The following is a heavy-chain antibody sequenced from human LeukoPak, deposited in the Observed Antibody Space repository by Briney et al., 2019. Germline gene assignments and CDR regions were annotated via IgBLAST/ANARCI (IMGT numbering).Heavy chain of an antibody. V-gene: IGHV3-33*06. J-gene: IGHJ3*02. CDR1: GFTFSSYG. D-gene: IGHD5-18*01. CDR2: IWYDGSNK. CDR3: AKDQGYNYGYSDAFDI. Sequence: GRSLRLSCAASGFTFSSYGMHWVRQAPGKGLEWVAVIWYDGSNKYYADSVKGRFTISRDNSKNTLYLQMNTLRAEDTAVYYCAKDQGYNYGYSDAFDIWGQGTMVTVSS.